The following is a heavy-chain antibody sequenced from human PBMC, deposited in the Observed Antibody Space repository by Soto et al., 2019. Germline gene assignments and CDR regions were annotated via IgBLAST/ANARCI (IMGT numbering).Heavy chain of an antibody. J-gene: IGHJ4*02. V-gene: IGHV3-30*18. D-gene: IGHD2-2*01. Sequence: QVQLVESGGGVVQPGRSLRLSCAASGFTFSSYGMHWVRQAPGKGLEWVAVISYDGSNKYYADSVKGRFTISRDNSKNTLYLQMNSLRAEDTAVYYCANAPCSSTSCYVSYWGQGTLVTVSS. CDR2: ISYDGSNK. CDR1: GFTFSSYG. CDR3: ANAPCSSTSCYVSY.